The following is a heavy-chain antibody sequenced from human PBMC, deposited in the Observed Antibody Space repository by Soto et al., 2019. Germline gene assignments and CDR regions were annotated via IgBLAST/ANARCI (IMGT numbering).Heavy chain of an antibody. CDR3: ARENYGGNSALSSHFDY. Sequence: QVQLVQSGAEVKKPGSSVKVSCKASGGTFSSYAISWVRQAPGQGLEWMGGIIPIFGTANYAQKFQGRVTITADESTSTAYMELSSLRSEDTAVYYCARENYGGNSALSSHFDYWGQGTLVTVSS. V-gene: IGHV1-69*12. CDR1: GGTFSSYA. CDR2: IIPIFGTA. D-gene: IGHD4-17*01. J-gene: IGHJ4*02.